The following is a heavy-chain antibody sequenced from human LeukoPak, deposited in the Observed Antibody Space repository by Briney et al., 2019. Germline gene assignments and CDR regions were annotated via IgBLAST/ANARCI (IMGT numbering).Heavy chain of an antibody. J-gene: IGHJ4*02. CDR2: IWYDGSNK. CDR3: ANHYYDSSGYYHSFDY. V-gene: IGHV3-30*02. CDR1: GFTFSSYG. Sequence: GGSLRLSCAASGFTFSSYGMHWVRQAPGKGLEWVAVIWYDGSNKYYADSVKGRFTISRDNSKNTLYLQMNSLRAEDTAVYYCANHYYDSSGYYHSFDYWGQGTLVTVSS. D-gene: IGHD3-22*01.